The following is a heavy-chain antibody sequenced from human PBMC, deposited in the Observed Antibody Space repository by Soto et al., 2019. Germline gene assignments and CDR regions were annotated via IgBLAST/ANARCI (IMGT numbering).Heavy chain of an antibody. CDR2: ISYDGSNK. D-gene: IGHD6-19*01. CDR1: GFTFSSYG. J-gene: IGHJ4*02. Sequence: QVQLVESGGGVVQPGRSLRLSCAASGFTFSSYGMHWVRQAPGKGLEWVAVISYDGSNKYYADSVKGRFTISRDNSKNTLYLQMNSLRAEDTAVYYCAKPYPKQWRVSFDYWGQGTLVTVSS. V-gene: IGHV3-30*18. CDR3: AKPYPKQWRVSFDY.